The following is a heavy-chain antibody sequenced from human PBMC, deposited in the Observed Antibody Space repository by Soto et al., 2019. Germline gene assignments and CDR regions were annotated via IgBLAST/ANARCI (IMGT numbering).Heavy chain of an antibody. CDR3: ARRVVVAATPGLYYYYGMDV. CDR2: IDPSDSYT. V-gene: IGHV5-10-1*01. Sequence: LKISCKGSGYSFTSYWISWVRQMPGKGLEWMGRIDPSDSYTNYSPSFQGHVTISADKSISTAYLQWSSLKASDTAMYYCARRVVVAATPGLYYYYGMDVWGQGTTVTVSS. CDR1: GYSFTSYW. D-gene: IGHD2-15*01. J-gene: IGHJ6*02.